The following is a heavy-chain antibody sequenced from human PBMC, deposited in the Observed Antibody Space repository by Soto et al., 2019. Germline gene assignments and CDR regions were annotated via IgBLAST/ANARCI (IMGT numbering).Heavy chain of an antibody. CDR3: ARDLEAAAGDYYYYGMDV. V-gene: IGHV4-59*01. CDR2: IYYSGST. D-gene: IGHD6-13*01. CDR1: GGSISSYY. Sequence: ETLSLTCTVSGGSISSYYWSWIRQPPGKGLEWIGYIYYSGSTNYNPSLKSRVTISVDTSKNQFSLKLSSVTAADTAVYYCARDLEAAAGDYYYYGMDVWGQGTTVTVSS. J-gene: IGHJ6*02.